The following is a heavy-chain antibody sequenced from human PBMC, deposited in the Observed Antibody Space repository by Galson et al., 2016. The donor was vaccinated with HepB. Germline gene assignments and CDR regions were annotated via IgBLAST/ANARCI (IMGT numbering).Heavy chain of an antibody. V-gene: IGHV4-31*03. D-gene: IGHD2-2*01. CDR3: ASGYQVLSSY. CDR1: GGSISSGGYY. CDR2: IYYSGST. Sequence: TLSLTCTVSGGSISSGGYYWNRIRQHPGKGLEWIGYIYYSGSTYSNPSLKSRVTISVDMSKNQFSLKLSSVTAADTAVYYCASGYQVLSSYWGQGTLVTVSS. J-gene: IGHJ4*02.